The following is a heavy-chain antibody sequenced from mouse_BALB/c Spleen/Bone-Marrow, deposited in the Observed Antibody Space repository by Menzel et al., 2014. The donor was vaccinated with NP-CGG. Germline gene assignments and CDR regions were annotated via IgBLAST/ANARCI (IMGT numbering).Heavy chain of an antibody. Sequence: EVQVVESGGGLVKPGGSLKLSCAASGFAFSSYDMSWVRQTPEKRLERVAYISSGGGSTYYPDTVKGRFTISRDNAKNTLYLQMSSLKSEDTAMYYCARQGYGYVDFDVWGAGTTVTVSS. CDR3: ARQGYGYVDFDV. J-gene: IGHJ1*01. CDR1: GFAFSSYD. CDR2: ISSGGGST. V-gene: IGHV5-12-1*01. D-gene: IGHD1-2*01.